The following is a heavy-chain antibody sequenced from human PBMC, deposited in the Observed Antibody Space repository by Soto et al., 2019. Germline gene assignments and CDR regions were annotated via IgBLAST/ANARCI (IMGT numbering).Heavy chain of an antibody. V-gene: IGHV1-2*04. Sequence: GASVKVSCKASGYTFTGYYMHWVRQAPGQGLEWMGWINPNSGGTNYAQKFQGWVTMTRDTSISTAYMELSRLRSDDTAVYYCARGSAAGYYYYGMDVWGQGTTVTVSS. CDR2: INPNSGGT. D-gene: IGHD2-15*01. J-gene: IGHJ6*02. CDR1: GYTFTGYY. CDR3: ARGSAAGYYYYGMDV.